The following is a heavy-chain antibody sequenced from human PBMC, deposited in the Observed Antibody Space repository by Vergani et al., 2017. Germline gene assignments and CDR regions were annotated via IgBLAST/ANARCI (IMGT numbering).Heavy chain of an antibody. Sequence: EVQLLESGGSLKQPGGSVRLSCAASGFTFSTYAMHWVRQAPGKGLEWVSDINWNGDSTGYADSVKGRFTISRDNAKNSLYLQMNSLRAEDTALYYCARGRDWLDYWGQGTLVTVSS. V-gene: IGHV3-20*04. CDR3: ARGRDWLDY. D-gene: IGHD3-9*01. CDR2: INWNGDST. CDR1: GFTFSTYA. J-gene: IGHJ4*02.